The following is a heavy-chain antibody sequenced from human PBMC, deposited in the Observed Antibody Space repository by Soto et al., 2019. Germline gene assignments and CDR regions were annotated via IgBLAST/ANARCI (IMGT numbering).Heavy chain of an antibody. CDR2: IYYRGST. Sequence: PSETLSLTCSVSGGSINSITYYWAWIRQSPGKGLEWIGSIYYRGSTYYNPSLKSRVTMSIDTSRNQFSVKVTSVTAADTGVYYCARMSPPANYYNSGTHWPWFDPWGQGTQVTVSS. CDR3: ARMSPPANYYNSGTHWPWFDP. J-gene: IGHJ5*02. D-gene: IGHD3-10*01. V-gene: IGHV4-39*01. CDR1: GGSINSITYY.